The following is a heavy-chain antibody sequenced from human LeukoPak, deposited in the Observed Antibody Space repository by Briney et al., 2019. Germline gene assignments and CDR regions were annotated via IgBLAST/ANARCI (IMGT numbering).Heavy chain of an antibody. CDR3: ARNGDTAFDI. J-gene: IGHJ3*02. Sequence: SVKLSCNASVDTFSSYAISWVRQAPGQGLEWMGGIIPIFGTANYAQKFQGRVTITTDESTSTAYMELSILRSEDTAVYYCARNGDTAFDIWGQGTMVTVSS. CDR1: VDTFSSYA. V-gene: IGHV1-69*05. D-gene: IGHD3-10*01. CDR2: IIPIFGTA.